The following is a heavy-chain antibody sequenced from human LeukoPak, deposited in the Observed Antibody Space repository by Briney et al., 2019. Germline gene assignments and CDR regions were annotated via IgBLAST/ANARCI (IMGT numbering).Heavy chain of an antibody. CDR1: GFTFSSYG. D-gene: IGHD6-13*01. CDR3: AKAGRIAAAGNYNWFDP. V-gene: IGHV3-30*18. J-gene: IGHJ5*02. CDR2: ISYDGSNK. Sequence: GGSLRLSCAASGFTFSSYGMHWVRQAPGKGLEWVAVISYDGSNKYYADSVKGRFTISRDSSKNTLYLQMNSLRAEDTAVYYCAKAGRIAAAGNYNWFDPWGQGTLVTVSS.